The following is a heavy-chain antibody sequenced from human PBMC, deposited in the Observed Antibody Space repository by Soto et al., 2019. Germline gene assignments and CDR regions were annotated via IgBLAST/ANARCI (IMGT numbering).Heavy chain of an antibody. CDR2: INPYSGNT. CDR1: GYTFSNYG. J-gene: IGHJ5*02. V-gene: IGHV1-18*04. Sequence: QVQLVQSGAEVKKPGASVKVSCKASGYTFSNYGLSWVRQAPGQGLEWMGWINPYSGNTKYIQKLQGRVTLTIDTSTSTAYMELRSLRSDDTAVYYCARVNQSQYRRGDNWFDPWGQGTLVTVSS. D-gene: IGHD3-10*01. CDR3: ARVNQSQYRRGDNWFDP.